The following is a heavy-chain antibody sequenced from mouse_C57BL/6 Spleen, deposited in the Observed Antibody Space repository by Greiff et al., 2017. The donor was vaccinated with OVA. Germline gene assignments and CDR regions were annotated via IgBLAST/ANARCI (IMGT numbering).Heavy chain of an antibody. V-gene: IGHV5-16*01. Sequence: EVHLVESEGGLVQPGSSMKLSCTASGFTFSDYYMAWVRQVPEKGLEWVANINYDGSSTYYLDSLKSRFIISRDNAKNILYLQMSSLKSEDTATYYCARYYYGRGFDYWGQGTTLTVSS. CDR2: INYDGSST. CDR1: GFTFSDYY. D-gene: IGHD1-1*01. CDR3: ARYYYGRGFDY. J-gene: IGHJ2*01.